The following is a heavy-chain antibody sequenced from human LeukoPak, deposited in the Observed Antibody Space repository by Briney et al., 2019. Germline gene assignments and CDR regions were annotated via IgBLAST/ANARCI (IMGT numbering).Heavy chain of an antibody. J-gene: IGHJ6*04. V-gene: IGHV3-7*03. CDR3: ARKAYGLDV. CDR2: IKQDGSEK. Sequence: GGSLRLSCAPSGFTSSSYWMSWVRQAPGKGLEWVANIKQDGSEKYYVDSVKGRFTISRDNAKNSLYLQMNSLRAEDMAVYYCARKAYGLDVWGKGTTVTVSS. CDR1: GFTSSSYW.